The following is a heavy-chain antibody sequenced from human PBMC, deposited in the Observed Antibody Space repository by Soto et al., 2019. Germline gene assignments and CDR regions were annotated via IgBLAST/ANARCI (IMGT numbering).Heavy chain of an antibody. V-gene: IGHV3-48*02. CDR1: GFTFSSYS. J-gene: IGHJ6*02. CDR2: IFSSSNGI. Sequence: GGSLRPSCTASGFTFSSYSMNWVRQAPGKGLEWVSYIFSSSNGIYYADSVKGRFTISRDNAKNALYLQMNSLRDEDTAVYYCARDKYFYDGSGPMESDYYYYGMDVWGQGTTVTVSS. CDR3: ARDKYFYDGSGPMESDYYYYGMDV. D-gene: IGHD3-22*01.